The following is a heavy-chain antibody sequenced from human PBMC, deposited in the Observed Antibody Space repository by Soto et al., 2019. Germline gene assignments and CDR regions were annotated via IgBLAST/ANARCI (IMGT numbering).Heavy chain of an antibody. D-gene: IGHD5-12*01. CDR3: ARAADGYNYNWFDP. CDR1: GGTFNNYV. J-gene: IGHJ5*02. CDR2: IIPIFGIP. V-gene: IGHV1-69*17. Sequence: QVQLVQSGAEVKKPGSSVKVSCKASGGTFNNYVISWVRQAPGQGLEWMAGIIPIFGIPNYAQKFQGRLTISADKSTSTAYMELVRLTSEDTAVYYCARAADGYNYNWFDPWGQGTLVTVSS.